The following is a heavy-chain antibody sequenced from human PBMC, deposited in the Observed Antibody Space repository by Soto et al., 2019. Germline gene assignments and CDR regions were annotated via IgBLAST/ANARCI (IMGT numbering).Heavy chain of an antibody. Sequence: LSRSCAGYHGYVNTFHWSWARQPAGKGLEWIGRIFHNRNTDYSPSLKSRVTLSVDTSKNHTSLNLTSVTAADMAVYYCAREGSHSAYNFAIRIQLWSFDRWGQELPVTVSS. V-gene: IGHV4-4*07. D-gene: IGHD1-1*01. CDR2: IFHNRNT. J-gene: IGHJ5*02. CDR1: HGYVNTFH. CDR3: AREGSHSAYNFAIRIQLWSFDR.